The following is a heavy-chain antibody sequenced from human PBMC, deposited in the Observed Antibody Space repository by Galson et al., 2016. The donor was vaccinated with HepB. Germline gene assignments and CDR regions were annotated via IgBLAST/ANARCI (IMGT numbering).Heavy chain of an antibody. CDR3: AKNFRTAPGRGSDYFDY. CDR2: VSDSGSRT. D-gene: IGHD6-13*01. Sequence: SLRLSCAASGFTFSSYAMSWVRQAPGKGLEWVSTVSDSGSRTFCADSVKGRCTISRDNSKNTLYLQMNSLRAEATAVYYCAKNFRTAPGRGSDYFDYWGQGTLVTVSS. J-gene: IGHJ4*02. V-gene: IGHV3-23*01. CDR1: GFTFSSYA.